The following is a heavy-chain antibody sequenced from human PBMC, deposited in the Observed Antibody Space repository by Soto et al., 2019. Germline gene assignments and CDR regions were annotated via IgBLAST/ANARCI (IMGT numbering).Heavy chain of an antibody. D-gene: IGHD2-2*01. CDR2: VNHRGST. CDR3: ARRGTRYCSSTGCYDGASGI. Sequence: SETLSLTCVVYGESFSGYYWNWIRQTPGKGLEWIGDVNHRGSTTYNPSLKSRVTISADTSKNLLSLNLSSVTAADTAIYYCARRGTRYCSSTGCYDGASGIWGQGTKVTVSS. V-gene: IGHV4-34*01. J-gene: IGHJ3*02. CDR1: GESFSGYY.